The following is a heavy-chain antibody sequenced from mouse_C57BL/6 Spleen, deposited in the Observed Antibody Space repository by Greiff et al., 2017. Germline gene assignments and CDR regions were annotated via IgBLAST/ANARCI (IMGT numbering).Heavy chain of an antibody. CDR2: INPGSGGT. CDR1: GYAFTNYL. Sequence: VQLQQSGAELVRPGTSVKVSCKASGYAFTNYLIEWVKQRPGQGLEWIGVINPGSGGTNYNEKFKGKATLTADKSSSTAYMQLSSLTSEDSAVYFCARKGLKWDFYWGQGTLVTVSA. V-gene: IGHV1-54*01. D-gene: IGHD1-3*01. CDR3: ARKGLKWDFY. J-gene: IGHJ3*01.